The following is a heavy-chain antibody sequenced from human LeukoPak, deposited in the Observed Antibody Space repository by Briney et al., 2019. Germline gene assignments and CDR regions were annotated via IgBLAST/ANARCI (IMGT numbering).Heavy chain of an antibody. V-gene: IGHV4-31*11. D-gene: IGHD6-19*01. CDR1: GVSVSDGRYY. J-gene: IGHJ3*02. CDR3: ATPYRSGISCLDVFNM. CDR2: KYYSGSA. Sequence: SETLSLTCDVSGVSVSDGRYYWTWIRQLPGKGLEWIAYKYYSGSAKYNPSLKSRLTISIDTSKNQFSLQLSSVTAADTATYYCATPYRSGISCLDVFNMWGQGTRVTVSS.